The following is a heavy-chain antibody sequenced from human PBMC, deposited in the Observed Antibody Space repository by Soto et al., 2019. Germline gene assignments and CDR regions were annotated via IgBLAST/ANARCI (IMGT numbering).Heavy chain of an antibody. J-gene: IGHJ5*02. CDR3: APIPNYYQYDRFDP. CDR1: GFSLTTRGVG. V-gene: IGHV2-5*02. D-gene: IGHD3-16*01. Sequence: QITLKESGPTLVKPTQTLTLTCTFSGFSLTTRGVGVGWIRQPPGKALECLALIYWDDDKRYSPSLQSRRSITKDTSKNPVVLTMTNVDPVDTATYYCAPIPNYYQYDRFDPWGQGTLVSVSS. CDR2: IYWDDDK.